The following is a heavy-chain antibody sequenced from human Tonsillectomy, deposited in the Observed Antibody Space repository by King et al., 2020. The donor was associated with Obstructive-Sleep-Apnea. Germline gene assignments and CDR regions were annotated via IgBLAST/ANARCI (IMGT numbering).Heavy chain of an antibody. V-gene: IGHV1-69*09. D-gene: IGHD1-14*01. CDR1: GSTFSSYA. CDR3: ARVRPGIFEVAD. CDR2: IIPSLSIA. J-gene: IGHJ4*02. Sequence: QLVQSGAEVRKPGSSVKVSCKASGSTFSSYAINWVRQAPGQGLEWMGGIIPSLSIANYAQKFQGRVTITAEKSTSTAYMEMSSLRSEDTAVYYGARVRPGIFEVADWGQGTLVTVPS.